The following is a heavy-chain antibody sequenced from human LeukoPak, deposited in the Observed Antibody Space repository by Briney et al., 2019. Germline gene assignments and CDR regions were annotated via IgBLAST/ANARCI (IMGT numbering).Heavy chain of an antibody. CDR1: GFTFTNYY. Sequence: ASVKVSCKASGFTFTNYYMHWVRQAPGQGLEWMGIINSSGGSTRDAQKFQGRVTMTRDTSTSTVYMDLSGLRSEDTAVYYCATSMGGTEFDYWGQGTLVTVSS. J-gene: IGHJ4*02. CDR3: ATSMGGTEFDY. V-gene: IGHV1-46*01. CDR2: INSSGGST. D-gene: IGHD3-16*01.